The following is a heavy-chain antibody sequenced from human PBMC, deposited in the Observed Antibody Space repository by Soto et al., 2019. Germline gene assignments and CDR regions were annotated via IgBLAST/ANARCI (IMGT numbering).Heavy chain of an antibody. CDR3: ARGRSSPGGYYYYYMDV. D-gene: IGHD2-2*01. V-gene: IGHV1-3*01. CDR1: GYTFTSYA. Sequence: GASVKVSCKASGYTFTSYAMHWVRQAPGQRLEWMGWINAGNGNTKYSQKFQGRVTITRDTSASTAYMELSSLRSEDTAVYYCARGRSSPGGYYYYYMDVWGKGTTVTVSS. CDR2: INAGNGNT. J-gene: IGHJ6*03.